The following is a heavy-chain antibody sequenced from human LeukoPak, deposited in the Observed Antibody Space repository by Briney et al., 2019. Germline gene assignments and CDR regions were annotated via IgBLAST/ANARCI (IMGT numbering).Heavy chain of an antibody. CDR1: GFTFSSYS. V-gene: IGHV3-21*01. Sequence: GGSLRLPCAASGFTFSSYSMNWVRQAPGKGLEWVSSISSSSSYIYYADSVKVRFTISRDNAKNSLYLQMNSLRAEDTAVYYCARDPPGTGEWGQGTLVTVSS. J-gene: IGHJ4*02. CDR2: ISSSSSYI. CDR3: ARDPPGTGE. D-gene: IGHD3-10*01.